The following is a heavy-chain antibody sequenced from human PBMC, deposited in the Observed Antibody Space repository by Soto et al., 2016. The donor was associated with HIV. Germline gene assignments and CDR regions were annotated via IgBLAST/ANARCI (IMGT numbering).Heavy chain of an antibody. CDR2: INGNTRAT. CDR3: ARDIDYASGTTV. V-gene: IGHV3-43*02. CDR1: EFSLYA. J-gene: IGHJ4*02. D-gene: IGHD3-10*01. Sequence: EVQVVESGEAWYPWGPVRLTCEASEFSLYALHWVRQAPGKGLEWVALINGNTRATYYADSVKGRFTISRDDSKNSLFLQMNSLRTEDTAMYYCARDIDYASGTTVWGQGILVTVSS.